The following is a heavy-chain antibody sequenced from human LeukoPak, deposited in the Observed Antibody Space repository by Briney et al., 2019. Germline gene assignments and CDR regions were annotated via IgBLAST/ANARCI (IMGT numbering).Heavy chain of an antibody. D-gene: IGHD4-17*01. J-gene: IGHJ4*02. V-gene: IGHV3-21*01. CDR2: ISSSSSYI. CDR3: ARDSPTMTYDY. Sequence: GGSLRLSCAASGFTFSSYSMNWVRQAPGKGLEWVSSISSSSSYIYYADSVKGRFTISRDNAKNSLYLQMNSLRAEDTAVYYCARDSPTMTYDYWGQGTLVTVSS. CDR1: GFTFSSYS.